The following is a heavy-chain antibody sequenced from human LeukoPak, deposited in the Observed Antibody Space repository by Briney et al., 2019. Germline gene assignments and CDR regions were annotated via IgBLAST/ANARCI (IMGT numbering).Heavy chain of an antibody. J-gene: IGHJ4*02. V-gene: IGHV3-20*04. Sequence: GGPLRLSCAASGFTFDDYGMSWVRQAPGKGLEWVSGINWNGGSTGYADSVKGRFTISRDNAKNSLYLQMNSLRAEDTALYYCARGGRYYYDSSGYHAADYWGQGTLVTVSS. CDR3: ARGGRYYYDSSGYHAADY. CDR2: INWNGGST. CDR1: GFTFDDYG. D-gene: IGHD3-22*01.